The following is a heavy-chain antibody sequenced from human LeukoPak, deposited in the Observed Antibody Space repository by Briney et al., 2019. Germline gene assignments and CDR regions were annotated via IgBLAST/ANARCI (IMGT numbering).Heavy chain of an antibody. J-gene: IGHJ4*02. CDR2: INPKSGGR. CDR1: GYTFTDYY. D-gene: IGHD2-2*01. Sequence: ASVKVSCKASGYTFTDYYMHWVRQAPGQGLEWMGWINPKSGGRSYAQRFQGRVTMTRDTSISTAYMELSRLRSDDTAVYYCATGERLVPAAMWSDYWGQGTLVTVSS. CDR3: ATGERLVPAAMWSDY. V-gene: IGHV1-2*02.